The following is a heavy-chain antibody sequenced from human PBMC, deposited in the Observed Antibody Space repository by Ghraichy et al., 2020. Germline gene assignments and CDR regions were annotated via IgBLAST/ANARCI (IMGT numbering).Heavy chain of an antibody. V-gene: IGHV1-2*02. CDR3: AREEGEYYDFWSGYYPRYGMDV. D-gene: IGHD3-3*01. Sequence: ASVKVSCKASGYTFTGYYMHWVRQAPGQGLEWMGWINPNSGGTNYAQKFQGRVTMTRDTSISTAYMELSRLRSDDTAVYYCAREEGEYYDFWSGYYPRYGMDVWGQGTTVTVSS. J-gene: IGHJ6*02. CDR2: INPNSGGT. CDR1: GYTFTGYY.